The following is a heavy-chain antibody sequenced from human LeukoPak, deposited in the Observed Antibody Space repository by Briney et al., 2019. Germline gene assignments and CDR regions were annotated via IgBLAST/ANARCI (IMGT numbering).Heavy chain of an antibody. D-gene: IGHD3-10*01. Sequence: ASVKVSCKASGYTFTSYYMHWVRQAPGQGLEWMGIINPSGGSTSYAQKFQGRVTMTRDMSTSTVYMELSSLRSEDTAVYYCARVDGITMVRGPAYYFDYWGQGTLVTVSS. V-gene: IGHV1-46*01. CDR1: GYTFTSYY. CDR3: ARVDGITMVRGPAYYFDY. CDR2: INPSGGST. J-gene: IGHJ4*02.